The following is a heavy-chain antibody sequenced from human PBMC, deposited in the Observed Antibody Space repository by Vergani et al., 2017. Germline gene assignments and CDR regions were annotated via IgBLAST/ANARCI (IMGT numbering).Heavy chain of an antibody. D-gene: IGHD3-22*01. Sequence: QVQLLESGGGVVRPGGSLRLSCAASGFTFFSYGMHWVRQAPGKGLEWVAVISSDGSNKHYADSVKGRFTISRDNSQNTLYLQMDSLTAEDTAIYFCVNGYYYDQSGLASFDYWGQGTLVTVSS. CDR3: VNGYYYDQSGLASFDY. CDR1: GFTFFSYG. CDR2: ISSDGSNK. V-gene: IGHV3-30*02. J-gene: IGHJ4*02.